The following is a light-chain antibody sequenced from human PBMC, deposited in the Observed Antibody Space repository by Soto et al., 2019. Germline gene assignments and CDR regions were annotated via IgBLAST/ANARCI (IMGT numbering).Light chain of an antibody. J-gene: IGKJ1*01. Sequence: EIVMTQSPLTLSVSPGERATLSCRASQSVSGNLAWYQQKPGQAPRLLIYGASNRATGIPDRFSGSGSGTDFTLTISRLEPEDFAVYYCQQYGSSGTFGQGTKVDIK. CDR1: QSVSGN. V-gene: IGKV3-20*01. CDR2: GAS. CDR3: QQYGSSGT.